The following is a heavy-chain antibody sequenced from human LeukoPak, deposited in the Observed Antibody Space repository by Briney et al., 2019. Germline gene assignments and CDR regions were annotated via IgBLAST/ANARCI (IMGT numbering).Heavy chain of an antibody. CDR1: GGSFSGYY. D-gene: IGHD6-19*01. Sequence: SETLSLTYAVYGGSFSGYYWSWIRQPPGKGLEWIGEINHSGSTNHNPSLKSRVTISVDTSKNQFSLKLSSVTAADTAVYYCARAPRRGVADVRYWYFDLWGRGTLVTVSS. V-gene: IGHV4-34*01. CDR3: ARAPRRGVADVRYWYFDL. J-gene: IGHJ2*01. CDR2: INHSGST.